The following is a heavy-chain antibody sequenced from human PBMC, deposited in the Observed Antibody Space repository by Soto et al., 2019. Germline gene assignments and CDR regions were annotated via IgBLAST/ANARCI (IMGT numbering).Heavy chain of an antibody. Sequence: EVQLLESGGGLVQPGGSLRLTCAASEFTFSSHAMSWVRQAPGKGLEWVSSTIDSGGRSYHSDSVRGRFTISRDNCKNTLYLQMNSVRAVDTAIYYCAKDKMEQWLVGGYYDFWGQGALVTVSS. V-gene: IGHV3-23*01. CDR3: AKDKMEQWLVGGYYDF. CDR2: TIDSGGRS. CDR1: EFTFSSHA. D-gene: IGHD6-19*01. J-gene: IGHJ4*02.